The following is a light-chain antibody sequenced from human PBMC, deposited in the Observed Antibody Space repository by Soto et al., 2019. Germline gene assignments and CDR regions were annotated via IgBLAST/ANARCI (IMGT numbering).Light chain of an antibody. CDR1: SSNIGAGYD. CDR3: QSYDSSLSVV. J-gene: IGLJ2*01. V-gene: IGLV1-40*01. Sequence: QSVLTQPPSVSGAPGQRVTISCTGSSSNIGAGYDVHWYQQLPGIAPKFLIYGNSNRPSGVPDRFSGSKSGTSASLAITGLQADDEADYYCQSYDSSLSVVFGGGTKLTVL. CDR2: GNS.